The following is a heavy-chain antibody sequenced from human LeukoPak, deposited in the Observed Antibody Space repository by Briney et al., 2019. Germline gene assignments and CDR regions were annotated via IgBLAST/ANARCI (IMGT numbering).Heavy chain of an antibody. CDR3: AKDAANLLYYFDH. D-gene: IGHD2-15*01. CDR2: ISASGGST. J-gene: IGHJ4*02. Sequence: AGGSLRLSCAASGFTFSSSAMDWVRQAPGKGLEGVSGISASGGSTYYADSVKGRFNISRDNSRNTLYVQMNSLRVEDTAVYYCAKDAANLLYYFDHWGQGALVTVSS. V-gene: IGHV3-23*01. CDR1: GFTFSSSA.